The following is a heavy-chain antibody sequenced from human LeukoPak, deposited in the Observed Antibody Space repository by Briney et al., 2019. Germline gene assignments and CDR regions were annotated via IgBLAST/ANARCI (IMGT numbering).Heavy chain of an antibody. CDR1: GFTFSSYE. J-gene: IGHJ4*02. D-gene: IGHD3-16*02. CDR3: ARDQYVSGSYRQSFDY. V-gene: IGHV3-48*03. CDR2: ISSSGSTI. Sequence: PGGSLRLSCAASGFTFSSYEMNWVRQAPGKGLEWVSYISSSGSTIYYADSVKGRFTISRDNAKNSLYLQMNSLRAEDTAVYYYARDQYVSGSYRQSFDYWGQGTLVTVSS.